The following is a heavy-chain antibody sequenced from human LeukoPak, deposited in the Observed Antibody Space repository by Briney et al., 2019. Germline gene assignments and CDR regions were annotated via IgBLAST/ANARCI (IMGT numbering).Heavy chain of an antibody. D-gene: IGHD1-26*01. CDR1: GGSISSSSYY. V-gene: IGHV4-39*07. Sequence: SETLSLTCTVSGGSISSSSYYWGWIRQPPGKGLEWIGSIYYSGSTYYNPSLKSRVTISVDTSKNQFSLKLSSVTAADTAVYYCARDGGSYPFDYWGQGTLVTVSS. CDR2: IYYSGST. J-gene: IGHJ4*02. CDR3: ARDGGSYPFDY.